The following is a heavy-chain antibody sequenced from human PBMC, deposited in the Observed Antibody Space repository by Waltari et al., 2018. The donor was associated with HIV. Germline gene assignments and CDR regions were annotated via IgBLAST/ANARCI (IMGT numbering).Heavy chain of an antibody. V-gene: IGHV1-2*02. CDR1: GYTFTGYY. CDR3: ARDICNGGSCYSYYFDY. Sequence: QVQLVQSGAGVKKPGASVKVSCQASGYTFTGYYMHWVRQAPGQGLEWMGWINPDNGGTKYAQKFQGRVTMTRDTSISTAYMELSRLRSDDTAVYYCARDICNGGSCYSYYFDYWGQGTLVTVSS. D-gene: IGHD2-15*01. CDR2: INPDNGGT. J-gene: IGHJ4*02.